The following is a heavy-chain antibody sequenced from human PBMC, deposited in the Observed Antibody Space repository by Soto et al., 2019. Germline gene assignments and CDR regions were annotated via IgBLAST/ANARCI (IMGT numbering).Heavy chain of an antibody. CDR2: ISRAGSSK. CDR1: GFTFSRYA. CDR3: ARSRNGAVPDSINF. V-gene: IGHV3-30-3*01. Sequence: GGSLRLSCAASGFTFSRYAMHWVRQAPGEGLEGVAVISRAGSSKYYGDSVKGRFTVSRDNSNNTLYLSMTSLRPDDTAVFYCARSRNGAVPDSINFWGQGTLVTVSS. D-gene: IGHD2-8*01. J-gene: IGHJ4*02.